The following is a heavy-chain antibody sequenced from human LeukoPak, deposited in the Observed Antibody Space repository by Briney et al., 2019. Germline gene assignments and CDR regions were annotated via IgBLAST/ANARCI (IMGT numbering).Heavy chain of an antibody. Sequence: SETLSLTCNVSYYSIARGYYWGWIRQPPGKGLEWIGTIYRDGTTTYNPSLKSRVTISVDTSKNQFSLKLSSVTAADTAVYYCARDWTGGVSWFDPWGQGTLVTVSS. V-gene: IGHV4-38-2*02. J-gene: IGHJ5*02. D-gene: IGHD3-16*01. CDR2: IYRDGTT. CDR3: ARDWTGGVSWFDP. CDR1: YYSIARGYY.